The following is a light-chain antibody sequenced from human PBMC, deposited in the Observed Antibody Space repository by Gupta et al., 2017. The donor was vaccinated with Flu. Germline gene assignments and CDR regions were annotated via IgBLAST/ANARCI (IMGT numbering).Light chain of an antibody. V-gene: IGKV2-28*01. CDR2: SGF. Sequence: DIVMTQSPLSLPVTPGEPASISCRSSQSLRHSSGYNHLNWYMNKPGQARQLLIYSGFNRASRASSRFSDTVDGTELTLKIIRGEADDVGFYPCRQERQIEYTFAQGTKRE. J-gene: IGKJ2*01. CDR1: QSLRHSSGYNH. CDR3: RQERQIEYT.